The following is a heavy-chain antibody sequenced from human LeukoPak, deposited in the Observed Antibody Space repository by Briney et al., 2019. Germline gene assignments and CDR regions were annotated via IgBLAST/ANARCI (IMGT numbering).Heavy chain of an antibody. J-gene: IGHJ5*02. CDR1: GGSISSYY. CDR2: IYYSGST. Sequence: PSETLSLTCTVSGGSISSYYWSWIRQPPGKGLEWIGYIYYSGSTNYNPSLKSRVTISVDTSKNQFSLKLSSVTAADTAVYYCARGVVAATPKGDWFDPWGQGTLVTVST. V-gene: IGHV4-59*01. D-gene: IGHD2-15*01. CDR3: ARGVVAATPKGDWFDP.